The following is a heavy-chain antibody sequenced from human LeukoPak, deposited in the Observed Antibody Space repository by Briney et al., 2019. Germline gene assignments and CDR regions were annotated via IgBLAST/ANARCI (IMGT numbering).Heavy chain of an antibody. D-gene: IGHD6-13*01. Sequence: LPGGSLRLSCAASGFTFSGSSIHWVRQASGKGLEWVGLIRTKANTYATAYAASVTGRFTISRDDSKTTSYLQMNSLKTEDTALYFCTTSYSGNSWDDWFGPWGQGTLVTVSS. V-gene: IGHV3-73*01. CDR1: GFTFSGSS. CDR3: TTSYSGNSWDDWFGP. CDR2: IRTKANTYAT. J-gene: IGHJ5*02.